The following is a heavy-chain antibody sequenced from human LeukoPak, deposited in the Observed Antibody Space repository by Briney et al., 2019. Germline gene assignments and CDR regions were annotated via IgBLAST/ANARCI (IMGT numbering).Heavy chain of an antibody. CDR1: GYTFTSYY. J-gene: IGHJ4*02. CDR3: AVAILTGYSADY. V-gene: IGHV1-8*02. CDR2: MNPNSGNT. Sequence: ASVKVSCKASGYTFTSYYMHWVRQATGQGLEWMGWMNPNSGNTGYAQKFQGRVTMTRNTSISTAYMELSSLRAEDTAVYYCAVAILTGYSADYWGQGTLVTVSS. D-gene: IGHD3-9*01.